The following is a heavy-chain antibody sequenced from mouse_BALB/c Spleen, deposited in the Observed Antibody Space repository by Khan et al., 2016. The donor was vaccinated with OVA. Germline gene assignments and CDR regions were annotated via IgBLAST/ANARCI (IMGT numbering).Heavy chain of an antibody. J-gene: IGHJ3*01. Sequence: QGQLQQSGPELVKPGASVKMSCKASGYTFTDYVMNWVKQRNGQGLEWIGQIYPGSDSTYYNEKFKGKATLTADRSSSTAYMQLSNLTSEDSAVYFCARAGWDVFAYWGQGTLVTVSA. D-gene: IGHD4-1*01. V-gene: IGHV1-77*01. CDR2: IYPGSDST. CDR3: ARAGWDVFAY. CDR1: GYTFTDYV.